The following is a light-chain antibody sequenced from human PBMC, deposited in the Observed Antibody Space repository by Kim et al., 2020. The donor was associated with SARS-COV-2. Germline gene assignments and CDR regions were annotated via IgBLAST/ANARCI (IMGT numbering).Light chain of an antibody. CDR2: EVS. CDR3: SSYIRGSTNYV. V-gene: IGLV2-14*01. J-gene: IGLJ1*01. CDR1: HSDVGVYKY. Sequence: SITISCTGTHSDVGVYKYVSSYQQHPGKAPKLVIYEVSNRPSGVSNRFSGSKSGNTASLTISGLQAEDEADYYCSSYIRGSTNYVFGTGTKVTVL.